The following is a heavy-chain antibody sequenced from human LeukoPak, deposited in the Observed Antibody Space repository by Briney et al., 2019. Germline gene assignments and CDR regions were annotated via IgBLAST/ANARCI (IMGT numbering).Heavy chain of an antibody. J-gene: IGHJ3*02. V-gene: IGHV3-21*01. CDR3: ARDWVAASSFDI. D-gene: IGHD6-13*01. CDR1: GGSISSSS. Sequence: ETLSLTCTVSGGSISSSSYYWGWIRQPPGKGLEWVSSISSSSSYIYYADSVKGRFTISRDNAKNSLYLQMNSLRAEDTAVYYCARDWVAASSFDIWGQGTMVTVSS. CDR2: ISSSSSYI.